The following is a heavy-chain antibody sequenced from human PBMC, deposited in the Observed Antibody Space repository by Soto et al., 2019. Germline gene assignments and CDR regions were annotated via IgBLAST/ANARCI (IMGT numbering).Heavy chain of an antibody. CDR2: INHSGST. D-gene: IGHD3-3*01. Sequence: QVQLQQWGAGLLKPSETLSLTCAVYGGSFSGYYWSWIRQPPGKGLEWIGEINHSGSTNYNPSLKSRVIISVDTSKNQFSLKLSSVTAADTAVYYCARRLRFLEWLPRGGWFDPWGQGTLVTVSS. CDR3: ARRLRFLEWLPRGGWFDP. CDR1: GGSFSGYY. V-gene: IGHV4-34*01. J-gene: IGHJ5*02.